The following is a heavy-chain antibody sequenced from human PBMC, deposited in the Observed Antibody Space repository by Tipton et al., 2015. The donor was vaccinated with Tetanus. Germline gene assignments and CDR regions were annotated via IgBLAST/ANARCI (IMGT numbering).Heavy chain of an antibody. D-gene: IGHD3-3*01. Sequence: LRLSCTVSGGSLSSSHWAWIRQPPGKGLEWIGNIYHRGSTYYNPSLKSRVTISVDTSKNQFSLKLSSVTAADTAVYYCARDPAVLRFLEWLPDWYFALWGRGTLVTVSS. CDR2: IYHRGST. CDR3: ARDPAVLRFLEWLPDWYFAL. V-gene: IGHV4-59*12. J-gene: IGHJ2*01. CDR1: GGSLSSSH.